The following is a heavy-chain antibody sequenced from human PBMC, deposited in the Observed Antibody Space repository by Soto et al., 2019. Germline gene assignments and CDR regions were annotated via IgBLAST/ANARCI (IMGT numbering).Heavy chain of an antibody. CDR2: IWYDGSNK. Sequence: QVQLVESGGGVVQPGRSLRLSCAASGFTFSSYGMHWVRQAPGKGLEWVAVIWYDGSNKYYADSVKGRFTIYRDNSKNTLYLQMNSLRAEDTAVYYCARDDDYFDYWGQGTLVTVSS. J-gene: IGHJ4*02. CDR1: GFTFSSYG. CDR3: ARDDDYFDY. V-gene: IGHV3-33*01.